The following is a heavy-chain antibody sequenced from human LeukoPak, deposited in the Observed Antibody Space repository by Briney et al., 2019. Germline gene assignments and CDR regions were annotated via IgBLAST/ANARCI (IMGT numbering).Heavy chain of an antibody. CDR1: GGSISSSNYY. J-gene: IGHJ4*02. Sequence: SETLSLTCTVSGGSISSSNYYWGWIRQPPGKGLEWIGSIYQSGNTYYNPSLKGRVTIFVDTAKNQFSLRLNSVTAADTAVYYCARQIGAPGFDYWGQGTLVTVSS. CDR3: ARQIGAPGFDY. V-gene: IGHV4-39*01. CDR2: IYQSGNT. D-gene: IGHD3-10*01.